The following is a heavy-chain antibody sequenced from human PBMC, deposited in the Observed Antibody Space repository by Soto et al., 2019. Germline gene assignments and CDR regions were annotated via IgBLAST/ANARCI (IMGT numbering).Heavy chain of an antibody. V-gene: IGHV4-39*01. D-gene: IGHD6-25*01. J-gene: IGHJ4*02. CDR3: ATLDHAHPYLPAVRPDY. CDR1: GGSISHSGYY. CDR2: FYYRGST. Sequence: QLQLQESGPGLVKPSETLSLTCTVSGGSISHSGYYCAWIRQPPGKGLERIGNFYYRGSTYFNPSLKSRVTMSVGTSKNQSSLKLSSVTAADTAVSYCATLDHAHPYLPAVRPDYWGQGTLVNVS.